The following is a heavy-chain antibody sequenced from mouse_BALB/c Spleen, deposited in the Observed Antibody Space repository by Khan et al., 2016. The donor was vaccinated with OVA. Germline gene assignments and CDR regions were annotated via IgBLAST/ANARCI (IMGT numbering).Heavy chain of an antibody. CDR1: GYTFTDYY. J-gene: IGHJ3*01. V-gene: IGHV1-77*01. CDR3: AREWAAGCPY. Sequence: QVQLKQSGAELARPGASVTLSCKASGYTFTDYYINWMRQRTGQGLEWIGEIYPGSDNTYYNEKFKGKATLTADKSSSTAYMQHSSLTSEDSAVYFCAREWAAGCPYWGQGTLVTVSA. CDR2: IYPGSDNT.